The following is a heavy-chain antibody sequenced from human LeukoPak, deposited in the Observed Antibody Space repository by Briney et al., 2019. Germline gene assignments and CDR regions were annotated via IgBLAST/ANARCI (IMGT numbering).Heavy chain of an antibody. CDR1: GGSFSGYY. J-gene: IGHJ6*03. V-gene: IGHV4-34*01. D-gene: IGHD3-3*01. Sequence: SETLSLTCAVYGGSFSGYYWSWIRQPPGKGLEWIGEINHSGSTNYNPSLKSRVTISVDTSKNQFSLKLSSVTAADTAVYYCARDGITIFGVEFYYMDVWGKGTTVTVSS. CDR3: ARDGITIFGVEFYYMDV. CDR2: INHSGST.